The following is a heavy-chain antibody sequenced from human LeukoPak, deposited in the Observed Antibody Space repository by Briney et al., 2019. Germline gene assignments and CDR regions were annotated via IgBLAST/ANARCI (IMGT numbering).Heavy chain of an antibody. CDR2: IKEDGSEK. Sequence: GGSLRLSCAAPGFTFSSYDMHWVRQAPGKGLEWVANIKEDGSEKYYVDSVKGRFAISRDNAKSSLYLQMNSLRAEDTAVYYCARLDLGYSSDYWGQGTLVTVSS. D-gene: IGHD5-12*01. CDR1: GFTFSSYD. CDR3: ARLDLGYSSDY. V-gene: IGHV3-7*05. J-gene: IGHJ4*02.